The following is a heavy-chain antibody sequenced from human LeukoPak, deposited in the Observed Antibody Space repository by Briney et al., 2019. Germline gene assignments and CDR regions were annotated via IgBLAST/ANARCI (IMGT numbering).Heavy chain of an antibody. J-gene: IGHJ4*01. V-gene: IGHV1-3*01. CDR3: ARDSPLSPYDY. D-gene: IGHD3-16*02. CDR1: GYTFIRNA. Sequence: ASVKVSCKASGYTFIRNAMHWVRQAPGQRLEWMGWINVGNGETKYSQKFQGRVTITRDTSASTAYMEVSSLRSEDTAVYYCARDSPLSPYDYCGDGALFTASS. CDR2: INVGNGET.